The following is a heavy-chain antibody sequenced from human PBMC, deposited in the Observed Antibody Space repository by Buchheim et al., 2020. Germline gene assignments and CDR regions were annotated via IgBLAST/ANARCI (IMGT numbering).Heavy chain of an antibody. CDR1: GYTFTGYY. V-gene: IGHV1-2*06. CDR3: ARGALTYYYGSGSYYNGKYNWFDP. D-gene: IGHD3-10*01. J-gene: IGHJ5*02. Sequence: QVQLVQSGAEVKKPGASVKVSCKASGYTFTGYYMHWVRQAPGQGLEWMERINPNSGGTNYAQKFQGRVTMTRDTSISTAYMELSRLRSDDTAVYYCARGALTYYYGSGSYYNGKYNWFDPWAREP. CDR2: INPNSGGT.